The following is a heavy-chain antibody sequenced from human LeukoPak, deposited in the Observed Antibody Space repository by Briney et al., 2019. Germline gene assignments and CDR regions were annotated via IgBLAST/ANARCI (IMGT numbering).Heavy chain of an antibody. CDR3: ASGGYIHPIYI. J-gene: IGHJ4*02. CDR2: IKQDGSEK. D-gene: IGHD1-1*01. V-gene: IGHV3-7*05. CDR1: GFTFSSYW. Sequence: GGSLRLSCAASGFTFSSYWMSWVRQAPGKGLEWVANIKQDGSEKYYVDSVKGRFTISRDNAKKSLYMQMNSLRGEDTAVYYCASGGYIHPIYIWGQGTLVTVSS.